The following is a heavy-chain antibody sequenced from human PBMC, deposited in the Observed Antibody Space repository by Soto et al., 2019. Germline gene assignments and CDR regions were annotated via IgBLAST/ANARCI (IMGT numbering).Heavy chain of an antibody. J-gene: IGHJ1*01. D-gene: IGHD6-13*01. CDR2: INHSGST. Sequence: SETLSLTCAVYGGSFSGYYWSWIRQPPGKGLEWIGEINHSGSTNYNPSLKSRVTISVDTSKNQFSLKLSSVTAADTAVYYCARPGYQQLANRYFQHWGQGTLVTVSS. CDR1: GGSFSGYY. V-gene: IGHV4-34*01. CDR3: ARPGYQQLANRYFQH.